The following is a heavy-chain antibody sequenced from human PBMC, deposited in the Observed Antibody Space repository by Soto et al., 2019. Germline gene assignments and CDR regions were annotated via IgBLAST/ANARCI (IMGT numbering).Heavy chain of an antibody. J-gene: IGHJ5*02. D-gene: IGHD6-13*01. CDR1: GFTFSSYA. CDR3: AKDSSLFYSSINWFDP. Sequence: EVQLLESGGGLVQPGGSLRLSCAASGFTFSSYAMSWVRQAPGKGLEWVSAISGSGGSTYYADSVKGRFTISRDNSKNTLYLQMNSLRADDTAVYYCAKDSSLFYSSINWFDPWGQGTLVTVSS. CDR2: ISGSGGST. V-gene: IGHV3-23*01.